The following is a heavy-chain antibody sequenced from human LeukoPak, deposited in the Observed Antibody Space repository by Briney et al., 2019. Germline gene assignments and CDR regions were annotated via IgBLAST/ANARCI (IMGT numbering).Heavy chain of an antibody. CDR2: IDGSGGIT. V-gene: IGHV3-23*01. CDR1: GFTFSSYA. Sequence: GGSLRLSCAASGFTFSSYAMSWVRQAPGKGLEWVSSIDGSGGITYYADSVKGRFTMSRDNSKNTLYLQMNSLRAEDTAVYYCAKDFDPPSSYYYDSSGYYLDYWGQGTLVTVSS. D-gene: IGHD3-22*01. CDR3: AKDFDPPSSYYYDSSGYYLDY. J-gene: IGHJ4*02.